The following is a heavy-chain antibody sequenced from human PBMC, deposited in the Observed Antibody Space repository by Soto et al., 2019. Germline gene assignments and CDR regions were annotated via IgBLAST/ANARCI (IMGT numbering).Heavy chain of an antibody. V-gene: IGHV5-51*01. J-gene: IGHJ3*02. D-gene: IGHD4-17*01. CDR3: ARRKTTVTTSDSFDI. Sequence: LNISYQGSEYSCTSSWSGWLRQMPGKNLECMGIVYPGDSHTRYSPSFQGQVTISADKSISTAYLQWSSLRASDTAIYYFARRKTTVTTSDSFDIWGQATLVTVPS. CDR1: EYSCTSSW. CDR2: VYPGDSHT.